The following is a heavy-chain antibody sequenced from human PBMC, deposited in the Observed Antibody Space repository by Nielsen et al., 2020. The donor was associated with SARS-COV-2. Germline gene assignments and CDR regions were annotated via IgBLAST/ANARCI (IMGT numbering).Heavy chain of an antibody. J-gene: IGHJ6*03. V-gene: IGHV1-18*01. CDR3: ARAPLPMGRGVIYYYYYYMDV. Sequence: ASVKVSCKASGYTFTSYGISWVRQAPGQGLEWMGWISAYNGNTNYAQKLQGRVTMTTDTSTSTAYMELRSLRSDDTAVYYCARAPLPMGRGVIYYYYYYMDVWGKGTTVTVSS. CDR1: GYTFTSYG. D-gene: IGHD3-10*01. CDR2: ISAYNGNT.